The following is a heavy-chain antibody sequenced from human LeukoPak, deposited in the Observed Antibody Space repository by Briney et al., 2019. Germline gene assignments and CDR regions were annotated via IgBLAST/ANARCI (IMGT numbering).Heavy chain of an antibody. J-gene: IGHJ1*01. CDR1: GFTFSSYA. D-gene: IGHD3-10*01. Sequence: GGSLRLSCAASGFTFSSYAMSWVRQAPGKGLEWVSAISGSGGSTYYAASVKGRFTISRDNSKNTLYLQMNSLRAEDTAVYYCAKALFPYYYGSGSYVGAEYFQHWGQGTLVTVSS. CDR2: ISGSGGST. CDR3: AKALFPYYYGSGSYVGAEYFQH. V-gene: IGHV3-23*01.